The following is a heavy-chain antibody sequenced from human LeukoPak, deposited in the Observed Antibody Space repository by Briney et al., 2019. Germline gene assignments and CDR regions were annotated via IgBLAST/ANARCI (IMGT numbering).Heavy chain of an antibody. CDR3: AKEITVRQNY. D-gene: IGHD4-17*01. Sequence: GGSLRLSCAVSGFTFSTFGMHWVRQAPGKGLEWVAVISNDGSNKYYADSVKGRFTISRDNSKNTLYLQINSLRAEDAAVYYCAKEITVRQNYWGQGTLVTVSS. J-gene: IGHJ4*02. CDR1: GFTFSTFG. V-gene: IGHV3-30*18. CDR2: ISNDGSNK.